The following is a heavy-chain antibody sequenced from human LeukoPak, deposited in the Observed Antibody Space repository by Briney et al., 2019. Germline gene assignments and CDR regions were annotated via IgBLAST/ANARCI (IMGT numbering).Heavy chain of an antibody. CDR1: GFTFINHA. CDR2: IGGSGGGT. J-gene: IGHJ4*02. Sequence: GGSLRLSCVASGFTFINHAMTWVRQAPGQGLEWVSSIGGSGGGTYYADSVKGRFTISRDNSKNTLYLQMNSLRAEDTAVYYCAKDHNDFWSGNQVSWGQGTLVTVSS. V-gene: IGHV3-23*01. D-gene: IGHD3-3*01. CDR3: AKDHNDFWSGNQVS.